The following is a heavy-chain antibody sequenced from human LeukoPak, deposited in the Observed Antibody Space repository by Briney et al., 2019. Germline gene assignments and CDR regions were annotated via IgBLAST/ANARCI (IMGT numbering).Heavy chain of an antibody. D-gene: IGHD3-10*01. CDR3: ASSPRGNMVRGVIITSWGGFDP. CDR1: GYTFTGYY. V-gene: IGHV1-2*02. J-gene: IGHJ5*02. Sequence: ASVKVSCKASGYTFTGYYMHWVRQAPGQGLEWMGWINPNSGGTNYAQRLQGRVTMTTDTSTSTAYMELSSLRPEDTAVYYCASSPRGNMVRGVIITSWGGFDPWGQGTLVTVSS. CDR2: INPNSGGT.